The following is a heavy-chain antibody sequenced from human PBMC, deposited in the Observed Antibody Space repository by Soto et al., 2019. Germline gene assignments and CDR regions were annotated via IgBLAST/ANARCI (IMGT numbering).Heavy chain of an antibody. D-gene: IGHD5-18*01. J-gene: IGHJ5*02. CDR1: GGTFISYA. V-gene: IGHV1-69*01. CDR2: IIPIFGTA. CDR3: ARGNHNLATTPKASSYGYNWFGP. Sequence: SVKVADPASGGTFISYAIIWVRQAPGQGLEWMGGIIPIFGTANYAQKFQGRVTITADESTSTAYMELSSLRSEDTAVYYCARGNHNLATTPKASSYGYNWFGPCGQGTPVLVSS.